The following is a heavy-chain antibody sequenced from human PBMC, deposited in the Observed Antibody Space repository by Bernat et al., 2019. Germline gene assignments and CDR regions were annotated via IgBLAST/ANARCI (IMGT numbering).Heavy chain of an antibody. V-gene: IGHV1-2*04. D-gene: IGHD2-8*01. J-gene: IGHJ4*02. CDR1: GYTFTGYY. CDR2: INPNSGGT. Sequence: QVQLVQSGAEVKKPGASVKVSCKASGYTFTGYYMHWVRQAPGQGLEWMGWINPNSGGTNYAQKFQGWVTMTRDTSISTDYMELSRLRSDDTAVYYCARSILSVDARLDYWGQGTLVTVSS. CDR3: ARSILSVDARLDY.